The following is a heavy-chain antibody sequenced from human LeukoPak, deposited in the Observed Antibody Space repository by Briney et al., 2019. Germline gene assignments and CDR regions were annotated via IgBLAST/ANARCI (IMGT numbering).Heavy chain of an antibody. CDR1: GFTFADYG. Sequence: PGGSLRLSCAAAGFTFADYGMTWVRQAPGKGLELVSGINWNGGSIAYADSVKGRFTVSRDYAKNSLYLQMNSLRAEDTAFFHCARRSNRYSYGSNFDYWGQGTLVSVSS. J-gene: IGHJ4*02. CDR3: ARRSNRYSYGSNFDY. D-gene: IGHD5-18*01. V-gene: IGHV3-20*01. CDR2: INWNGGSI.